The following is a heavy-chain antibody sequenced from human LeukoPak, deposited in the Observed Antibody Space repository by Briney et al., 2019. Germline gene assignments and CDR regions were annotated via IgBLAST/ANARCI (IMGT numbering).Heavy chain of an antibody. CDR1: GGTFSNYA. Sequence: ASVKVSCKASGGTFSNYAISWVRQAPGQGLEWMGGIIPLFDTADYAQKFQGRVTITADESTSTAYMELSSLRPEDTAVYYCARDLVGSHTGYSSGAWDYWGQGTLVTVSS. D-gene: IGHD3-9*01. CDR3: ARDLVGSHTGYSSGAWDY. CDR2: IIPLFDTA. V-gene: IGHV1-69*01. J-gene: IGHJ4*02.